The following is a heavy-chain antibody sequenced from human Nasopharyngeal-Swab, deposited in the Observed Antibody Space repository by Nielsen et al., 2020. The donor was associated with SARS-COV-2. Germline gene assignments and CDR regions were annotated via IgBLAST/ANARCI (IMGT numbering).Heavy chain of an antibody. D-gene: IGHD1-1*01. CDR1: GFTFDDYA. Sequence: SCAASGFTFDDYAMHWVRQAPGKGLAWASGISWNSGSIGYADSVKGRFTISRDNAKNSLYLQMNSLRAEDTALYYCAKLLGNDDSLTDYWGQGTLVTVSS. J-gene: IGHJ4*02. CDR2: ISWNSGSI. V-gene: IGHV3-9*01. CDR3: AKLLGNDDSLTDY.